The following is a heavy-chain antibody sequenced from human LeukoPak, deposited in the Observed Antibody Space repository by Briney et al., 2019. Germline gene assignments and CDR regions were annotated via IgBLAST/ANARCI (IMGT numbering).Heavy chain of an antibody. CDR1: GFTFSVYY. CDR3: ARDIWFGEGYFDY. J-gene: IGHJ4*02. CDR2: ISSSSSYT. D-gene: IGHD3-10*01. Sequence: GGSLSLSCGASGFTFSVYYMRWIRQAPGKGLVWVSYISSSSSYTNYADSVKGRFTISRDNAKNSLYLQMNSLRAEDTAVYYCARDIWFGEGYFDYWGQGTLVTVSS. V-gene: IGHV3-11*06.